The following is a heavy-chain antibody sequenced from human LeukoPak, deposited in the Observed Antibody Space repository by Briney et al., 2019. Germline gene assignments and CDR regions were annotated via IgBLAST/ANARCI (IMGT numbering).Heavy chain of an antibody. CDR2: INPSGGST. D-gene: IGHD3-22*01. CDR3: AREARNYYDSSGPLDY. V-gene: IGHV1-46*01. J-gene: IGHJ4*02. Sequence: ASVKVSCKASGYTFTSYYMHWVRQAPGQGLEWMGIINPSGGSTSYAQKFQGRVTMTRDTSTSTVYMELSSLRSEDTAVYYCAREARNYYDSSGPLDYWGQGTLVTVSS. CDR1: GYTFTSYY.